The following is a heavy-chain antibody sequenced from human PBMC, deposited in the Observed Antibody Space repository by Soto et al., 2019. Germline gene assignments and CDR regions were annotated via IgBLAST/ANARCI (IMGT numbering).Heavy chain of an antibody. CDR1: GYSFTSYW. J-gene: IGHJ3*02. CDR3: ASRSIAAAGTTGAFDI. CDR2: IYPGDSDT. V-gene: IGHV5-51*01. D-gene: IGHD6-13*01. Sequence: ESLKISCKGSGYSFTSYWIGWVRQMPGKGLEWMGIIYPGDSDTRYSPSFQGQVTISADKSISTAYLQWSSLNASDTAMYYCASRSIAAAGTTGAFDIWGQGTMVTVSS.